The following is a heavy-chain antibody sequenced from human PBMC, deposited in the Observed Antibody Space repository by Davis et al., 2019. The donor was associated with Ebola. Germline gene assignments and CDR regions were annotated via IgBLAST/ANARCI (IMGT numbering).Heavy chain of an antibody. CDR2: ISVGGAKT. CDR3: ARDRSRAGATSPAGY. D-gene: IGHD1-26*01. CDR1: GFIFSNYA. J-gene: IGHJ4*02. Sequence: GGSLRLSCATSGFIFSNYAMNWVRQAPGKGLEWASGISVGGAKTYYADSVKGRFTISRDSSKNTLYLQMNSLRVEDTAVYYCARDRSRAGATSPAGYWGQGTLVTVSS. V-gene: IGHV3-23*01.